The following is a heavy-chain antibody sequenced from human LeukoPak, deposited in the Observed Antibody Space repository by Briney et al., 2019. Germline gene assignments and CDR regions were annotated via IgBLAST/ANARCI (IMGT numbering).Heavy chain of an antibody. CDR2: IIPIFGTA. CDR3: ARAPHYYDSSGYYGPGYYYYGMDV. V-gene: IGHV1-69*13. J-gene: IGHJ6*02. CDR1: GGTFSSYA. Sequence: SVKVSCKASGGTFSSYAISWVRQAPGQGLEWMGGIIPIFGTANYAQKFQGRVTITADESTSTAYMELSSLRSKDTAVYYCARAPHYYDSSGYYGPGYYYYGMDVWGQGTTVTVSS. D-gene: IGHD3-22*01.